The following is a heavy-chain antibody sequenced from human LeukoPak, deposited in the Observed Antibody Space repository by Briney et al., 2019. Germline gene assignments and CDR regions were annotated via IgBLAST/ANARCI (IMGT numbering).Heavy chain of an antibody. V-gene: IGHV1-46*01. J-gene: IGHJ4*02. CDR1: GYTFTNYY. D-gene: IGHD5-18*01. CDR2: IHPSDGST. CDR3: ARAGYSYGYWCDY. Sequence: ASVKVSCKASGYTFTNYYIHWVRQAPGHGLEWMGIIHPSDGSTTYAQKFQGRVTMTRDTSTSTVYMELSSLRSEDTAVYYCARAGYSYGYWCDYWGQGTLVTVSS.